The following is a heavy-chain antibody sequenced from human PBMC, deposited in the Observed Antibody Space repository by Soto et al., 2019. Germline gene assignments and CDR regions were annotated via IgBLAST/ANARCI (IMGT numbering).Heavy chain of an antibody. CDR1: GFTFSSYS. CDR2: ISSSSSYI. J-gene: IGHJ6*02. V-gene: IGHV3-21*01. CDR3: ARARGYYDFWSGYLRRMADGMDV. Sequence: GSLRLSCAASGFTFSSYSMNWVRQAPGKGLEWVSPISSSSSYIYYADSVKGRFTISRDNAKNSLYLQMNSLRAEDTAVYYCARARGYYDFWSGYLRRMADGMDVWGQGTTVTVSS. D-gene: IGHD3-3*01.